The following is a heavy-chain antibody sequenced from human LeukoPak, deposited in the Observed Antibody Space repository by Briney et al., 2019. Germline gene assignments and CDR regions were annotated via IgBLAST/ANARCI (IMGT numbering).Heavy chain of an antibody. Sequence: GGSLRLSCAASGFTFSNYWMHWVRQAPGKGLVWVSSISSSSSYIYYADSVKGRFTISRDNAKNSLYLQMNSLRAEDTAVYYCAKEWLAAFDYWGQGTLVTVSS. J-gene: IGHJ4*02. CDR2: ISSSSSYI. CDR3: AKEWLAAFDY. V-gene: IGHV3-21*01. D-gene: IGHD6-19*01. CDR1: GFTFSNYW.